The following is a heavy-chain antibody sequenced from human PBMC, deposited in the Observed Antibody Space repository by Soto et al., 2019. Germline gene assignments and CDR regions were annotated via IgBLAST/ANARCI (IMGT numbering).Heavy chain of an antibody. D-gene: IGHD1-26*01. V-gene: IGHV1-8*01. CDR3: ARRKELSGTHYFDY. J-gene: IGHJ4*02. CDR1: GYTFTTYD. CDR2: INPYNGNT. Sequence: ASVKVSCKASGYTFTTYDLHWVRQVTGQGLVWIGWINPYNGNTGSTQKFHVRVTMTRNTSTSTVYMEMTSLRSEDTVVYYCARRKELSGTHYFDYGGQRTLVTVSS.